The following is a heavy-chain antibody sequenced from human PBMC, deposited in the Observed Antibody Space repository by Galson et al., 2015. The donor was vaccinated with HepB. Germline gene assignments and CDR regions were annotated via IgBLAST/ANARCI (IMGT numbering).Heavy chain of an antibody. CDR1: GFTFSSYA. CDR2: ISYDGSNK. CDR3: AKGEGGTTGPYGMDV. D-gene: IGHD4-17*01. V-gene: IGHV3-30*04. Sequence: SLRLSCAASGFTFSSYAMHWVRQAPGKGLEWVAVISYDGSNKYYADSVKGRFTISRGNSKNTLYLQMNSPRAEDTAVYYCAKGEGGTTGPYGMDVWGQGTTVTVSS. J-gene: IGHJ6*02.